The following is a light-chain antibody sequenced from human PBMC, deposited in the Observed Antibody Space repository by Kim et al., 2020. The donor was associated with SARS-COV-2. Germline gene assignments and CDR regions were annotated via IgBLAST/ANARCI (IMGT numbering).Light chain of an antibody. J-gene: IGKJ1*01. CDR1: QSGLYRSNNNNN. CDR3: KQYYSNPPWT. Sequence: TINCKSSQSGLYRSNNNNNLDWYQKKPGKPPKWVMYWASTREVGVPDRFSGSGSGTDFTLTISSMQAEDVAVYYCKQYYSNPPWTFGQGTKVDIK. V-gene: IGKV4-1*01. CDR2: WAS.